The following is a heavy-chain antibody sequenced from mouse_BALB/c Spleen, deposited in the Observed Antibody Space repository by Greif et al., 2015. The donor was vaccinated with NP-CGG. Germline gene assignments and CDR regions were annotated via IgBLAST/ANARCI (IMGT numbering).Heavy chain of an antibody. CDR2: IYPGDGDT. D-gene: IGHD1-3*01. CDR1: GYTFTSYW. J-gene: IGHJ2*01. Sequence: LQESGAELARPGASVKLSCKASGYTFTSYWMQWVKQRPGQGLEWIGAIYPGDGDTRYTQKFKGKATLTADKSSSTAYMQLSSLASEDSAVYYCARKLDYFDYWGQGTTLTVSS. CDR3: ARKLDYFDY. V-gene: IGHV1-87*01.